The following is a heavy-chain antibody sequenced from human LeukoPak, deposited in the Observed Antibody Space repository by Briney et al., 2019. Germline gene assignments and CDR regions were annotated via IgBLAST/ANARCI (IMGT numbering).Heavy chain of an antibody. J-gene: IGHJ4*02. V-gene: IGHV3-7*01. Sequence: PGGSLRLSCAASGFSLSNYWMNWVRQAPGKGLEWVANIKQDGSEKNYVDSVKGRFSISRDNAKNSLILQMNSLRAEDTAVFYCARTLYSIVPAVDDYFDSWGQGTLVTVSS. CDR3: ARTLYSIVPAVDDYFDS. D-gene: IGHD2/OR15-2a*01. CDR2: IKQDGSEK. CDR1: GFSLSNYW.